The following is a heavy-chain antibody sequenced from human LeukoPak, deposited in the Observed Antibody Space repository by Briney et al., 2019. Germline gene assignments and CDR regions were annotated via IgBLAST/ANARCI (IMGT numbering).Heavy chain of an antibody. Sequence: SVKVSCKASGGTFSSYAISWVRQAPGQGLEWMGGIIPIFGTANYAQKFQGRVTITADESTSTAYMELSSLRSEDTAVYYCASADPPRGYSGYDDAYYYYYGMDVWGQGTTVTVSS. J-gene: IGHJ6*02. CDR1: GGTFSSYA. D-gene: IGHD5-12*01. CDR3: ASADPPRGYSGYDDAYYYYYGMDV. V-gene: IGHV1-69*01. CDR2: IIPIFGTA.